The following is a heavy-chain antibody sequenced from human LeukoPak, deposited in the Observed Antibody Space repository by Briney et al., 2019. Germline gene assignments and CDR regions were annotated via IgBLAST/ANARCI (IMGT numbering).Heavy chain of an antibody. CDR2: INPNSGGT. D-gene: IGHD4-23*01. V-gene: IGHV1-2*02. Sequence: ASVKVSCKASGYTFTGYYMHWVRQAPGQGLEWMGWINPNSGGTNYAQKFQGRVTMTRDTSISTAYMELSRLRSDDTAVYYCAREDGGYYYGMDVWGQGTTVTVSS. CDR3: AREDGGYYYGMDV. J-gene: IGHJ6*02. CDR1: GYTFTGYY.